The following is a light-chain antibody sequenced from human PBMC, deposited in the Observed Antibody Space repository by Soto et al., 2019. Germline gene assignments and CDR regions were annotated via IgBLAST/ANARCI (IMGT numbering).Light chain of an antibody. V-gene: IGKV1-5*01. CDR1: QSLNNY. J-gene: IGKJ1*01. CDR2: AAS. CDR3: QQYYSYPRT. Sequence: DIQMTQSPSTLSASVGDRVTITCRASQSLNNYLAWYQQKPGKAPKLLIFAASTLVRGVPSRFSGSGSGTDFTLTISCLQSEDFATYYCQQYYSYPRTFGQGTMADVK.